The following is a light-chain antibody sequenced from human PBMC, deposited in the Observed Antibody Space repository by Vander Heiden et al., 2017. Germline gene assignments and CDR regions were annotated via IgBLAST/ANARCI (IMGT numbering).Light chain of an antibody. Sequence: EIVLTQSPGTLSLSPGERATLSCRASQSVSNNLLAWYQQISGQAPRLLIWGASNRAGGIPDRFSGGGSGTDFTLTITRLEPEDFAVYYCQQYGSSPRTFGQGTKVEIK. CDR2: GAS. J-gene: IGKJ1*01. CDR3: QQYGSSPRT. CDR1: QSVSNNL. V-gene: IGKV3-20*01.